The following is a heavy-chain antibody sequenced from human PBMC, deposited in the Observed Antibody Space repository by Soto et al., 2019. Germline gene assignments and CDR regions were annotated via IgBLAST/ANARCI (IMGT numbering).Heavy chain of an antibody. J-gene: IGHJ5*02. V-gene: IGHV3-23*01. D-gene: IGHD3-10*01. CDR3: AKEEFGELLYTLNWFDP. CDR1: GFTFSSYA. CDR2: ISGSGGST. Sequence: GGSLRLSCAASGFTFSSYAMSWVRQAPGKGLEWVSAISGSGGSTYYADSVKGRFTISRDNSKNTLYLQMNSLRAEDTAVYYCAKEEFGELLYTLNWFDPWGQGTLVTVSS.